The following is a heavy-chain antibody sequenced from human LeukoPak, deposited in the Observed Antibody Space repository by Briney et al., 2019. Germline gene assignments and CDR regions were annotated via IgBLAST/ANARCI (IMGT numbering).Heavy chain of an antibody. D-gene: IGHD5-18*01. Sequence: GGSLRLSCAASGFTFRNYAMTWVRQAPGKGLEWVSVVTGNGDTTYYADSLKGRFTISRDNSRNTLYLQMNSLRAEDTAVYYCAKVGVQEDTAMDFDYWGQGTLVTVSS. CDR2: VTGNGDTT. CDR3: AKVGVQEDTAMDFDY. V-gene: IGHV3-23*01. CDR1: GFTFRNYA. J-gene: IGHJ4*02.